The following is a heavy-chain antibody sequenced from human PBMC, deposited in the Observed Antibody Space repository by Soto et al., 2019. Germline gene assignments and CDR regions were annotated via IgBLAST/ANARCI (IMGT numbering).Heavy chain of an antibody. D-gene: IGHD6-13*01. V-gene: IGHV3-9*01. CDR3: AKEPMEQLGSVYGMDV. J-gene: IGHJ6*02. CDR1: GFTFDDYA. Sequence: GGSLRLSCAASGFTFDDYAMHWVRQAPGKGLEWVSGISWNSGSIGYADSVKGRFTISRDNAKNSLYLQMNSLRAEDTALYYCAKEPMEQLGSVYGMDVWGQGTTVTVSS. CDR2: ISWNSGSI.